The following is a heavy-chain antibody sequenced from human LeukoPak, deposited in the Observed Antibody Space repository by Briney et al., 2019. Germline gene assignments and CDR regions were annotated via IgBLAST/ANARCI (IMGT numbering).Heavy chain of an antibody. J-gene: IGHJ4*02. CDR1: GGSFSGYY. V-gene: IGHV3-11*01. D-gene: IGHD3-9*01. CDR2: ISSSGSTI. Sequence: LSLTCAVYGGSFSGYYWSWIRQAPGKGLEWVSYISSSGSTIYYADSVKGRFTISRDNAKNSLYLQMNSLRAEDTAVYYCARVAFEGGYDYWGQGTLVTVSS. CDR3: ARVAFEGGYDY.